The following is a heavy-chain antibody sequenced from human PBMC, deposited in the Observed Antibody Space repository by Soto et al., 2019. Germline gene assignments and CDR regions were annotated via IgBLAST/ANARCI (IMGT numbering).Heavy chain of an antibody. J-gene: IGHJ4*02. CDR1: GFTFSSYA. CDR3: VGEVGFQLIY. Sequence: GGSLRLSCAASGFTFSSYAMSWVRQAPGKGLEWVSAISGSGGSTYYADSVKGRFTISRDNAKNSLYLQMSSLRGEDTAVYFCVGEVGFQLIYWGQGALVTVSS. V-gene: IGHV3-23*01. CDR2: ISGSGGST. D-gene: IGHD2-2*01.